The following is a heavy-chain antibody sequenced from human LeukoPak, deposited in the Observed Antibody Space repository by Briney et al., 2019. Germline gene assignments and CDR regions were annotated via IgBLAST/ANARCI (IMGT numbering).Heavy chain of an antibody. D-gene: IGHD6-19*01. Sequence: GGSLRLSCAASRFTFSSYWMSWVRQAPGKGLEWVADIKQDGSEKYYVDSVKGRFTISRDNAKNSLYLQMNSLRAEDTAVYYCAVQGKDSSGWSPDYWGQGTLVTVSS. CDR2: IKQDGSEK. CDR3: AVQGKDSSGWSPDY. J-gene: IGHJ4*02. V-gene: IGHV3-7*01. CDR1: RFTFSSYW.